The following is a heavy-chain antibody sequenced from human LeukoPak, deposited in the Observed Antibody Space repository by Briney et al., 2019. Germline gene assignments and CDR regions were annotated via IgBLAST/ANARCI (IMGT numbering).Heavy chain of an antibody. CDR3: AKDAGYSYGYSDS. J-gene: IGHJ4*02. CDR1: GFTFSTYG. Sequence: GGSLRLSCAASGFTFSTYGMHWVRQAPGKGLEWVAFIRYDGSNKYYADSVKGRFTFSRDNSKNTLYLQMNSLRAEDTAVYYCAKDAGYSYGYSDSWGQGTLVTVSS. V-gene: IGHV3-30*02. D-gene: IGHD5-18*01. CDR2: IRYDGSNK.